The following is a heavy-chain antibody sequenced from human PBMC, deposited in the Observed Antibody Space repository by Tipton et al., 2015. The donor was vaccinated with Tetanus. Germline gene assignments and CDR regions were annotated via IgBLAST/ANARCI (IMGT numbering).Heavy chain of an antibody. CDR2: IYSGGST. J-gene: IGHJ4*02. CDR1: GFIVGSNY. Sequence: SLRLSCAVSGFIVGSNYMSWVRQAPGKGLEWVSLIYSGGSTYYADSVKGRFSISRDNSKNTLYLQMNSLRAEDTAVYYCATRSPQIGVAVWGQGTLVTVSS. D-gene: IGHD6-19*01. V-gene: IGHV3-53*01. CDR3: ATRSPQIGVAV.